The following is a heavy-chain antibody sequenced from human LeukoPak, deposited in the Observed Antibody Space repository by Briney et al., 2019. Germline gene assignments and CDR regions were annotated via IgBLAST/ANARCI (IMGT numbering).Heavy chain of an antibody. J-gene: IGHJ3*02. CDR2: IIPIFGTA. Sequence: SVKVSCKASGYTFTSYGISWVRQAPGQGLEWMGGIIPIFGTANYAQKFQGRVTITADESTSTAYMELSSLRSEDTAVYYCARVADDAFDIWGQGTMVTVSS. CDR1: GYTFTSYG. V-gene: IGHV1-69*13. D-gene: IGHD6-19*01. CDR3: ARVADDAFDI.